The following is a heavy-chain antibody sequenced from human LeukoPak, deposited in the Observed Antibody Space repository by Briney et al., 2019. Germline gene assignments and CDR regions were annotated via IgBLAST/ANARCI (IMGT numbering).Heavy chain of an antibody. J-gene: IGHJ6*03. CDR2: INPNSGGT. CDR1: GYTFTSYY. D-gene: IGHD6-19*01. CDR3: AREGQWLVHYYYYMDV. Sequence: GASVKVSCKASGYTFTSYYMHWVRQAPGQGLEGMGWINPNSGGTNYAQKFQDRVTMTRDTSISTAYMELSRLRSDDTAVYYCAREGQWLVHYYYYMDVWGKGTTVTVSS. V-gene: IGHV1-2*02.